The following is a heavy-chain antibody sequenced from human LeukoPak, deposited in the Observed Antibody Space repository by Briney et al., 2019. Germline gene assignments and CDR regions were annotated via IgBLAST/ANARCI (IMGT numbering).Heavy chain of an antibody. Sequence: GGSLRLSCTASGFSFSSYGLHWVRQAPGKGLEWVALISYDGRQTYYADSVKGRFTISRDNSKNTLYLQMNSLRAEDTAVYYCALIYDILTEYGMDVWGQGTTVTVSS. V-gene: IGHV3-30-3*01. CDR1: GFSFSSYG. CDR2: ISYDGRQT. J-gene: IGHJ6*02. CDR3: ALIYDILTEYGMDV. D-gene: IGHD3-9*01.